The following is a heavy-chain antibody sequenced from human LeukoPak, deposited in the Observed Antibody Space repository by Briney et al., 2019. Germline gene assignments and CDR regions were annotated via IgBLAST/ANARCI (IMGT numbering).Heavy chain of an antibody. Sequence: PSETLSLTCTVSGGSISSGCYYWSWIRQPAGKGLEWIGRIYTSGSTNYNPSLKSRVTISVDTSKNQFSLKLSSVTAADTAVYYCARDGRTAYCSGGSCYSGPYYYYYYMDVWGKGTTVTISS. CDR1: GGSISSGCYY. D-gene: IGHD2-15*01. CDR3: ARDGRTAYCSGGSCYSGPYYYYYYMDV. J-gene: IGHJ6*03. CDR2: IYTSGST. V-gene: IGHV4-61*02.